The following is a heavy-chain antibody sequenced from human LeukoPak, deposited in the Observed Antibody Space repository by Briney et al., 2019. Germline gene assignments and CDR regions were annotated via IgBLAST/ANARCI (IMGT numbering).Heavy chain of an antibody. V-gene: IGHV3-23*01. CDR3: AKDTSIGKYCTNGVCSPFDY. J-gene: IGHJ4*02. CDR2: ISDSGDYT. D-gene: IGHD2-8*01. Sequence: GGSLRLSCPGSGFTFSSYAMSWVRQAPGQGLEWVSVISDSGDYTSYADSVRGPFTISRGNSRNTLYLQMISLRPEDTAVYYCAKDTSIGKYCTNGVCSPFDYWGQGTLVTVSS. CDR1: GFTFSSYA.